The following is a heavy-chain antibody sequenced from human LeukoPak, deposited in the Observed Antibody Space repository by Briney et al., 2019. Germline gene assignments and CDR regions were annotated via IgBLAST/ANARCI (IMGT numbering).Heavy chain of an antibody. CDR2: ISSSSSTI. V-gene: IGHV3-48*01. CDR3: ARRGRAVGALIDY. CDR1: GFTFSSYS. D-gene: IGHD1-26*01. Sequence: GGSLRLSCAASGFTFSSYSMNWVRHAPGKGREWVSYISSSSSTIYYADSVKGRFTISRDNAKNSLYLQMNSLRAEDTAVYYCARRGRAVGALIDYWGQGTLVTVSS. J-gene: IGHJ4*02.